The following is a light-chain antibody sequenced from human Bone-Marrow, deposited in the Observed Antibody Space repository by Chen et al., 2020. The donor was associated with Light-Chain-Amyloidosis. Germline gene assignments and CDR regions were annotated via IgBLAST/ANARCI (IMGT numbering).Light chain of an antibody. CDR2: DDS. J-gene: IGLJ3*02. CDR1: NIGSTS. Sequence: SYVLTQPSSVSVAPGQTATLACGGNNIGSTSVHWYQQTPGQAPLLVVYDDSDRTSGIPERLSGSNSGKTATLTISRVEAGDEADYYCQGWDRSSDRPVFGGGTKLTVL. V-gene: IGLV3-21*02. CDR3: QGWDRSSDRPV.